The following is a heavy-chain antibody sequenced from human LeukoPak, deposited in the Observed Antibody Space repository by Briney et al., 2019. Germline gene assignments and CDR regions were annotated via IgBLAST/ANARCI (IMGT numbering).Heavy chain of an antibody. CDR2: IIPILGIA. V-gene: IGHV1-69*04. CDR3: ARSVDSPTFDY. CDR1: GGTFSSYA. J-gene: IGHJ4*02. Sequence: GASVKVSCKASGGTFSSYAISWVRQAPGQGLEWMGRIIPILGIANYAQKFQGRVTITADESTSTAYMELSSLRSEDTAVYYCARSVDSPTFDYWGQGTLVTVSS. D-gene: IGHD3-9*01.